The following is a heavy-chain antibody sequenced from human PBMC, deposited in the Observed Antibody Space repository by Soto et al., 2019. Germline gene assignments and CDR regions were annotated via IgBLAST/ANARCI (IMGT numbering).Heavy chain of an antibody. CDR1: GGSFSGYY. CDR3: ARGAVEYYYGMDV. CDR2: INHSGST. D-gene: IGHD1-1*01. J-gene: IGHJ6*02. Sequence: PSETLSLTCAVYGGSFSGYYWSWIRQPPGKGLEWIGEINHSGSTNYNPSLKSRVTISVDTSKNQFSLKLSSVTAADTAVYYCARGAVEYYYGMDVWGQGTTVTVSS. V-gene: IGHV4-34*01.